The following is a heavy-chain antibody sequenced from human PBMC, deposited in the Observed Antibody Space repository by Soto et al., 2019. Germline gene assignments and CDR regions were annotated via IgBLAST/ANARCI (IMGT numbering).Heavy chain of an antibody. J-gene: IGHJ5*02. CDR3: AKNQGVELVPLATVDWFDP. V-gene: IGHV3-23*01. D-gene: IGHD1-26*01. CDR2: ISGSGFKK. CDR1: GFIFENFG. Sequence: GGSLRLSCAASGFIFENFGMSWVRQAPGKWLEWISSISGSGFKKYYADSVKGRFTISRDNSKSTVYLELNNLSAEDTAVYHCAKNQGVELVPLATVDWFDPWGQGXVITVYS.